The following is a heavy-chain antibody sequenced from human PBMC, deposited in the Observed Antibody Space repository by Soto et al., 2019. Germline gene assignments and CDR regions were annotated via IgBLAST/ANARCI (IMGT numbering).Heavy chain of an antibody. V-gene: IGHV1-8*01. CDR3: ARAPVHGSSNNWFDP. CDR2: MNPNSGNT. J-gene: IGHJ5*02. D-gene: IGHD3-10*01. CDR1: GYTFTSYD. Sequence: ASVKVSCKASGYTFTSYDINWVRQATGQGLEWMGRMNPNSGNTAYARKFQGRVTMTRNTSINTAYMELSSLRSEDTALYYCARAPVHGSSNNWFDPWGPGTLVTVSS.